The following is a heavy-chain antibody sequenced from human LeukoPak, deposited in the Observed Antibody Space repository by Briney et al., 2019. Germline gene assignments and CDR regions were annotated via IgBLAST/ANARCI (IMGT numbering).Heavy chain of an antibody. Sequence: GASVKVSCKASGYTFTSYGISWVRQAPGQGLEWMGWISAYNGNTNYAQKLQGRVTMTTDTSTSTAYMELRSLRSDDTAVYYCARASRYSGSYYFDYWGQGTLVTVSS. V-gene: IGHV1-18*01. CDR1: GYTFTSYG. CDR3: ARASRYSGSYYFDY. D-gene: IGHD1-26*01. CDR2: ISAYNGNT. J-gene: IGHJ4*02.